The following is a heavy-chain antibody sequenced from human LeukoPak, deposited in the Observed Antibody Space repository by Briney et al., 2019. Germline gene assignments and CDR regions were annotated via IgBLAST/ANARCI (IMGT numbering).Heavy chain of an antibody. CDR1: GFTFGDYA. Sequence: GGSLRLSCTASGFTFGDYAMSWVRQAPGKGLEWVGFIRSKAYGGTTEYAASVKVRFTISRDDSKSIAYLQMNGLKTEDTAVYYCTTLPSRWTDDYWGQGTLVTVSS. J-gene: IGHJ4*02. CDR2: IRSKAYGGTT. D-gene: IGHD1-1*01. CDR3: TTLPSRWTDDY. V-gene: IGHV3-49*04.